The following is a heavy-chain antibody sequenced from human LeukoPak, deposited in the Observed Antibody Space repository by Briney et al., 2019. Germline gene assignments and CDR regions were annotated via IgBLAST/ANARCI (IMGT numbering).Heavy chain of an antibody. CDR1: GYTFTSYY. Sequence: ASVKVSCKASGYTFTSYYMHWVGQAPRQGLEWMGIINPSGGSTSYAQKFQGRVTMTEDTSTDTAYMELSSLRSEDTAVYYCATGTFARLRLGELSFDYWGQGTLVTVSS. D-gene: IGHD3-16*02. CDR2: INPSGGST. J-gene: IGHJ4*02. V-gene: IGHV1-46*01. CDR3: ATGTFARLRLGELSFDY.